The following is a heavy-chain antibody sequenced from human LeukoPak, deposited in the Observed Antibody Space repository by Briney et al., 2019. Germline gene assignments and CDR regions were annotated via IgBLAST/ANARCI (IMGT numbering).Heavy chain of an antibody. CDR2: IYYSGST. V-gene: IGHV4-61*08. CDR1: GGSISSGGYS. D-gene: IGHD5-24*01. J-gene: IGHJ4*02. Sequence: SETLSLTCAVSGGSISSGGYSWSWIRQPPGKGLEWIGYIYYSGSTYYNPSLKSRVTISVDTSKNQFSLKLSSVTAADTAVYYCARGWRWLQYDYWGQGTLVTVSS. CDR3: ARGWRWLQYDY.